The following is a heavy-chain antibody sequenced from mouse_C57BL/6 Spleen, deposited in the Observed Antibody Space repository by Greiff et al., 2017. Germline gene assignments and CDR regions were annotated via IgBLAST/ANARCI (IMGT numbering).Heavy chain of an antibody. CDR1: GFTFTSYW. J-gene: IGHJ3*01. V-gene: IGHV1-55*01. Sequence: QVQLQQPGAELVQPGASVKMSCTASGFTFTSYWITWVKQRPGQGLEWIGDIYPGSGSTNYNETFQSKATLTVDTSSSTAYLQLSSLTSEDSAVYYCAREGYYGSRSWFAYWGQGTLVTVSA. D-gene: IGHD1-1*01. CDR2: IYPGSGST. CDR3: AREGYYGSRSWFAY.